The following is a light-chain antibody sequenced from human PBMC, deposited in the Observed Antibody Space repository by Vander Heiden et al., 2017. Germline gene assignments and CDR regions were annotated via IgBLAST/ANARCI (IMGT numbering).Light chain of an antibody. V-gene: IGLV3-1*01. CDR3: QAWDSSTVV. CDR2: QND. Sequence: SSQFTQPPPLSVSPPQSATTTCSGDKWGERFADWYQQRPDQSPVLLIYQNDRRPSGIRERFSGSNSGNTATLTISGTQTVDDDDYYCQAWDSSTVVFGGGTKVTVL. CDR1: KWGERF. J-gene: IGLJ2*01.